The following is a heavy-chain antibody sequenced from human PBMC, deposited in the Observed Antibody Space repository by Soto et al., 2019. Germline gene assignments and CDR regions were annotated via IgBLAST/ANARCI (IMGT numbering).Heavy chain of an antibody. D-gene: IGHD1-26*01. Sequence: ASVQVSCKASGYTFTSYGISWVRQAPGQGLEWMGWISAYNGNTNYAQKLQGRVTMTTDTSTSTAYMELRSLRSDDTAVYYCAYSPSTIIHDAFDIWAKGKWSPSPQ. V-gene: IGHV1-18*01. CDR3: AYSPSTIIHDAFDI. CDR2: ISAYNGNT. J-gene: IGHJ3*02. CDR1: GYTFTSYG.